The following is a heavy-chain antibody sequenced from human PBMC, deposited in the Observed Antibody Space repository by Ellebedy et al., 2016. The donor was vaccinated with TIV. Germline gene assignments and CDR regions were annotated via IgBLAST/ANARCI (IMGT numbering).Heavy chain of an antibody. CDR2: INSDGSST. CDR1: GFTFSSYW. J-gene: IGHJ4*02. Sequence: GESLKISCAASGFTFSSYWMHWVRQAPGKGLVWVSRINSDGSSTSYADSVKGRFTIYSDNAKNTLYLQMNSLRAEDTAVYYCSRDHPLGIENLDYWGQGTLVTVSS. D-gene: IGHD7-27*01. CDR3: SRDHPLGIENLDY. V-gene: IGHV3-74*01.